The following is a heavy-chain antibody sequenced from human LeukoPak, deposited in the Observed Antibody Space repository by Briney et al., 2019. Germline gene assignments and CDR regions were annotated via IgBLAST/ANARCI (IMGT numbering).Heavy chain of an antibody. CDR1: GGSISSGTYY. D-gene: IGHD2-15*01. V-gene: IGHV4-61*02. J-gene: IGHJ6*02. Sequence: SETLSLTCTVSGGSISSGTYYWSWIRQPAGKGLDNPSLKGRVTISVDASKNQFSLKLSSVTAADTAVYYCWRHRGWLQHGVDVWGQGTTVTVSS. CDR3: WRHRGWLQHGVDV.